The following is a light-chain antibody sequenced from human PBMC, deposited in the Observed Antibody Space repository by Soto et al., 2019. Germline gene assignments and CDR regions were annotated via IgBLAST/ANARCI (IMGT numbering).Light chain of an antibody. J-gene: IGKJ1*01. CDR1: QNVNDY. V-gene: IGKV1-5*01. CDR3: QQYSSHRT. Sequence: DIQMTPTPSTLSASVGDRVTINCRASQNVNDYLAWYQQKPGNSPKVLIYDASTLERGVPSRFSGSGSGTEFTLTISGLQADDFATYYCQQYSSHRTFGQGTKVDIK. CDR2: DAS.